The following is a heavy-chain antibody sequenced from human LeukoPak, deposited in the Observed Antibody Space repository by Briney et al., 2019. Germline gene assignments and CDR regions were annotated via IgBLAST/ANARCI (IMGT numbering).Heavy chain of an antibody. D-gene: IGHD3-10*01. V-gene: IGHV3-33*01. Sequence: GGSLRLSCAASGFTFSNYGMHWVRQAAGKGLEWVALISFDGSQKYYADSVKGRFTISRDNAKNTLYLQMNSLRAEDTAVYYCARHLNYYFDYWGQGTLVTVSS. CDR2: ISFDGSQK. J-gene: IGHJ4*02. CDR1: GFTFSNYG. CDR3: ARHLNYYFDY.